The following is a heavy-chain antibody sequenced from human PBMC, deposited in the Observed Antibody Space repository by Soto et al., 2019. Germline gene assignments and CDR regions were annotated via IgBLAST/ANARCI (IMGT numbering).Heavy chain of an antibody. J-gene: IGHJ4*02. Sequence: LSLTCTVSGGAISFYNWNWIRQSPGKGLEWIGYSYSSGSTKYNPSLRSRVTILVDTSKNQFSLKLTSVTAADTAVYYCARSGSGSGWLGGQGTLVTVSS. CDR3: ARSGSGSGWL. D-gene: IGHD6-19*01. CDR1: GGAISFYN. V-gene: IGHV4-59*01. CDR2: SYSSGST.